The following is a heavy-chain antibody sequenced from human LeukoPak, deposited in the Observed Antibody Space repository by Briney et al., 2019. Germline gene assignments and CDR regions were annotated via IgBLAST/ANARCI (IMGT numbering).Heavy chain of an antibody. CDR3: ARRYYYDGLYDY. CDR2: IFNSGSP. Sequence: SETLSLTCTVSGGSIRGDHWSWIRQPPGKGLEWIGNIFNSGSPKYNPSLKSRVTMSLDTSTNQFSLNLSSVTAADTAVYYCARRYYYDGLYDYRGQGTLVTVSS. CDR1: GGSIRGDH. J-gene: IGHJ4*02. D-gene: IGHD3-22*01. V-gene: IGHV4-59*08.